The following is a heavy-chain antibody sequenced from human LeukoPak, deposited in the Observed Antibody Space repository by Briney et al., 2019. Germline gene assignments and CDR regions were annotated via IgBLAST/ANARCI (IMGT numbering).Heavy chain of an antibody. V-gene: IGHV4-61*02. Sequence: SETLSLTCTVSGGSISSGSYYWSWIRQPAGKGLECIGRIYTSGSTNYNPSLKSRVTISVDTSKNQFSLKLSSVTAADTAVYDCASVKTVTTRYPPLGYFDYWGQGTLVTVSS. CDR3: ASVKTVTTRYPPLGYFDY. J-gene: IGHJ4*02. CDR1: GGSISSGSYY. D-gene: IGHD4-17*01. CDR2: IYTSGST.